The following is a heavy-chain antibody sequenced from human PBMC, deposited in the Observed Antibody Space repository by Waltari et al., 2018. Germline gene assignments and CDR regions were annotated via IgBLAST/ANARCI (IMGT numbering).Heavy chain of an antibody. CDR1: GGSISRDSYY. Sequence: QLQLQESGPGLVKPSETLSLPCTVSGGSISRDSYYWGRIRQPPGTGLEWIGIISYSGSTYYNPSLKSRVTISVDTSKNQFSLKLSSLTAADTAVYYCARLSYHIVTGYGWFDPWGLGTLVTVSS. V-gene: IGHV4-39*01. D-gene: IGHD3-9*01. CDR3: ARLSYHIVTGYGWFDP. CDR2: ISYSGST. J-gene: IGHJ5*02.